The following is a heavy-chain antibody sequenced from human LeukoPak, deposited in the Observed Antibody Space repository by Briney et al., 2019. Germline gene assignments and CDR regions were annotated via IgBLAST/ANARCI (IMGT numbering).Heavy chain of an antibody. CDR2: SRNKGNNYIT. J-gene: IGHJ3*02. D-gene: IGHD1-1*01. CDR1: GFTFSDHY. V-gene: IGHV3-72*01. CDR3: TTDELLDAFDI. Sequence: GGSLRLSCAASGFTFSDHYMDWVRQAPGKGLEWVGRSRNKGNNYITEYAASVKGRFIISRDGSKNSLYLQMNSLKTEDTAVYYCTTDELLDAFDIWGQGTMVTVSS.